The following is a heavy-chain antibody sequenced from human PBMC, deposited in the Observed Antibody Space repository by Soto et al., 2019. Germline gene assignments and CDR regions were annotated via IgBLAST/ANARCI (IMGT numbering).Heavy chain of an antibody. D-gene: IGHD3-10*01. CDR3: AKPRMVRGGLQYYYDY. CDR2: ISYDTNNK. V-gene: IGHV3-30-3*02. CDR1: GFTFSSYA. J-gene: IGHJ4*02. Sequence: QVQLVESGGGVVQPGRSLRLSCAASGFTFSSYAMHWARQAPGKGLEWVAIISYDTNNKYYADSVKGRFTISRDNSKNTLYLQMNSLRAEDTAVYYCAKPRMVRGGLQYYYDYWSQGTLVTVSS.